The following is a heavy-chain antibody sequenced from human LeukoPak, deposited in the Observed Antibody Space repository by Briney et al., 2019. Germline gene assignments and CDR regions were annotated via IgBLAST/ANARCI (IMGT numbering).Heavy chain of an antibody. Sequence: GGSLRLSCAASGFTFSDYYMSWVRQAPGKGLEWVSYISSSGSTTYYADSVKGRFTISRDNAKNSLYLQMNSLRAEDTAVYYCARDLELVGIDYWGQGTLVTVSS. CDR3: ARDLELVGIDY. V-gene: IGHV3-11*04. CDR1: GFTFSDYY. CDR2: ISSSGSTT. J-gene: IGHJ4*02. D-gene: IGHD6-6*01.